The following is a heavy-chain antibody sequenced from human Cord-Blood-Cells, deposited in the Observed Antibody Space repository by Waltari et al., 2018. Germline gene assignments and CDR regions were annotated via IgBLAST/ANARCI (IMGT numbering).Heavy chain of an antibody. CDR3: AREENWNYLYYYFDY. V-gene: IGHV1-46*01. J-gene: IGHJ4*02. CDR1: GYTFTSYY. Sequence: QVKLVQSGAEVKKPGASVKVSCKASGYTFTSYYMHWVRQAPGQGLEWMGIINPSGGSTSYAQKFQGRVTMTRDTSTSTVYMELSSLRSEDTAVYYCAREENWNYLYYYFDYWGQGTLVTVSS. CDR2: INPSGGST. D-gene: IGHD1-7*01.